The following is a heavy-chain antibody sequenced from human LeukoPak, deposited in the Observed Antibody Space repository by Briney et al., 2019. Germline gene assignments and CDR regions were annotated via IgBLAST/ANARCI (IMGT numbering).Heavy chain of an antibody. Sequence: PSETLSLTCAVYGGSFSGYYWSWIRQPPGKGLEWIGEINHSGSTYYNPSLKGRVTISVDTSKNQFSLKLSSVTAADTAVYFCARGPYSYDSSGAFDIWGQGTMVTVSS. V-gene: IGHV4-34*01. CDR2: INHSGST. CDR3: ARGPYSYDSSGAFDI. D-gene: IGHD3-22*01. J-gene: IGHJ3*02. CDR1: GGSFSGYY.